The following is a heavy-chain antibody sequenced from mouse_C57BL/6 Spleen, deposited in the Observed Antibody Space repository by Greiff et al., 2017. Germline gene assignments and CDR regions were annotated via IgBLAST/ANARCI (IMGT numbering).Heavy chain of an antibody. J-gene: IGHJ3*01. V-gene: IGHV5-16*01. CDR3: AREGIYDGYPAPFAY. CDR2: INYDGSST. D-gene: IGHD2-3*01. Sequence: EVKLVESEGGLVQPGSSMKLSCTASGFTFSDYYMAWVRQVPEKGLEWVANINYDGSSTYYLDSLKSRFIISRDNAKNILYLQMSSLKSEDTATYYCAREGIYDGYPAPFAYWGQGTLVTVSA. CDR1: GFTFSDYY.